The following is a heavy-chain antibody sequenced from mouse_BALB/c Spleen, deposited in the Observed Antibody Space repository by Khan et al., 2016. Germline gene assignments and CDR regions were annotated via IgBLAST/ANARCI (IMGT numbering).Heavy chain of an antibody. CDR3: ARGPRYSAPYDYFDC. V-gene: IGHV2-9*02. D-gene: IGHD1-1*01. Sequence: QVQLKESGPGLVEPSQSLSITCTVSGFSLTSYGVHWVRQPPGKGLEWLGVIRAGGSTNYNSALMSRLSISNDNSKSQVFLKMNSLQTDDTAMYYCARGPRYSAPYDYFDCWGKGTTLTVSS. CDR1: GFSLTSYG. J-gene: IGHJ2*01. CDR2: IRAGGST.